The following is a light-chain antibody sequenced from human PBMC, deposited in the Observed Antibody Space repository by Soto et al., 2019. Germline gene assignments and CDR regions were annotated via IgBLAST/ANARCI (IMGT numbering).Light chain of an antibody. CDR1: SSEVGGFNY. J-gene: IGLJ1*01. V-gene: IGLV2-14*03. Sequence: QSVLTQPASVSGSPGQSITISCTGTSSEVGGFNYVSWYQQHPGKAPKLMIYDVTNRPSGVSYRFFGSKSGNTASLTISGLQAEDEADYYCNSYTSSSTYVFGTGTKGTVL. CDR3: NSYTSSSTYV. CDR2: DVT.